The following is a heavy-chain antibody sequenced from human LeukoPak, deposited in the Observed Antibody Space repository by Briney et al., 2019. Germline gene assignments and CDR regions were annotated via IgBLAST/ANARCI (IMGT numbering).Heavy chain of an antibody. Sequence: SETLSLTCTVSGGSISSSSYYWGWIRQPPGKGLEWIGSIYYSGSTYYNPSLKSRVTISVDTSKNQFSLKLSSVTAADTAVYYCARLGYSYSPDFVYWGQGTLVTVSS. CDR2: IYYSGST. V-gene: IGHV4-39*01. CDR3: ARLGYSYSPDFVY. D-gene: IGHD5-18*01. J-gene: IGHJ4*02. CDR1: GGSISSSSYY.